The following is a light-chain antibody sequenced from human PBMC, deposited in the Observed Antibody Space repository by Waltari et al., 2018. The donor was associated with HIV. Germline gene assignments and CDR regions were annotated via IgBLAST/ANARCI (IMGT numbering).Light chain of an antibody. J-gene: IGLJ3*02. CDR1: SSDVGGYNY. CDR2: DVS. Sequence: QSALTQPASVSGSPGQSITISCTGTSSDVGGYNYVSWYQQHPGKAPKLMIYDVSNRPSGVSNRFSGSKSGNTASLTISGLQAEDEADYYYSSYTSSSTLSWVFGGGTKLTVL. CDR3: SSYTSSSTLSWV. V-gene: IGLV2-14*03.